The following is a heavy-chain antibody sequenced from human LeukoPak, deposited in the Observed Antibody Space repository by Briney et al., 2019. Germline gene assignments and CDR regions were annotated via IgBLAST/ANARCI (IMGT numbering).Heavy chain of an antibody. V-gene: IGHV1-69*05. CDR1: GGTFSSYA. D-gene: IGHD2-2*01. Sequence: SVKVSCKASGGTFSSYAISWVRQAPGQGLEWMGRIIHIFGTANYAQKFQGRVTITRNTSISTAYMELSSLRSEDTAVYYCARNLGYCSSTSCYSLDPWGQGTLVTVSS. J-gene: IGHJ5*02. CDR2: IIHIFGTA. CDR3: ARNLGYCSSTSCYSLDP.